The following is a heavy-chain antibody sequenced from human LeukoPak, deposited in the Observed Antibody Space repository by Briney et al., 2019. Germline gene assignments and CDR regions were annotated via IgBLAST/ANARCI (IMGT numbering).Heavy chain of an antibody. CDR2: INHSGST. V-gene: IGHV4-34*08. CDR1: GFTFSSYA. Sequence: GSLRLSCAASGFTFSSYAMSWVRQPPGKGLEWIGEINHSGSTNYNPSLKSRVTISLDTSKNQFSLKVISMTAADTAAYYCTKSDGYGLIRICGRGTVVTVSS. D-gene: IGHD3-10*01. J-gene: IGHJ3*02. CDR3: TKSDGYGLIRI.